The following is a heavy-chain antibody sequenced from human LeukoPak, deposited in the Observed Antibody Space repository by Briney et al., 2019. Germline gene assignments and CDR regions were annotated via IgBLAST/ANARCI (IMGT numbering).Heavy chain of an antibody. CDR1: GYTFTSYG. V-gene: IGHV1-18*01. J-gene: IGHJ4*02. CDR2: ISAYNGNT. CDR3: ARVGLGYCSSTSCYFDY. Sequence: GASVKVSCKASGYTFTSYGISWVRQAPGQGLEWMGLISAYNGNTNYAQKLQGRVTMTTDTSTSTAYMELRSLRSDDTAVYYCARVGLGYCSSTSCYFDYWGQGTLVTVSS. D-gene: IGHD2-2*01.